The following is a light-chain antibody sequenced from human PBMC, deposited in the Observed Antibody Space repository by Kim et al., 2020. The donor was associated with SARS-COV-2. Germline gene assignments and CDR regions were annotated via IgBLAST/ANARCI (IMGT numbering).Light chain of an antibody. Sequence: DIQMTQSPSTLSASVGDRVTITCRASQSISGLLAWYQQKPGKAPKLLIDEASTLKTWVPSRFSGSGSGTEFTLTISSLQADDFATYYCQQYRSYVWTFGQGTKVDIK. V-gene: IGKV1-5*03. J-gene: IGKJ1*01. CDR2: EAS. CDR3: QQYRSYVWT. CDR1: QSISGL.